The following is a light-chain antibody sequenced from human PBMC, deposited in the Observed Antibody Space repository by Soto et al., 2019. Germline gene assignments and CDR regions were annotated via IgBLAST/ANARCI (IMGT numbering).Light chain of an antibody. V-gene: IGKV3-15*01. Sequence: EIAMTQSPATLSVSPGERATLSCRASQSVNYNLAWYQQRPGQAPRLLIYGASSRATGIPARFSGSGSGTQFTLTISSLQSEDFAVYYCQQYDNWPPFTFGQGTRLEIK. CDR2: GAS. CDR3: QQYDNWPPFT. CDR1: QSVNYN. J-gene: IGKJ5*01.